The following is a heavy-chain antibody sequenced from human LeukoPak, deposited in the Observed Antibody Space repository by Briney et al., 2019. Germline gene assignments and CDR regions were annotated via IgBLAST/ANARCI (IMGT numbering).Heavy chain of an antibody. CDR2: IYYSGST. CDR3: AYGSGSYYRYYGMDV. CDR1: GGSISSYY. V-gene: IGHV4-59*01. Sequence: SETLSLTCTVSGGSISSYYWSWIRQPPGKGLEWIGYIYYSGSTNYNPSLKSRVTISVDTSKNQFSLKLSSVTAADTAVYYCAYGSGSYYRYYGMDVWGQGTMVTVSS. D-gene: IGHD3-10*01. J-gene: IGHJ6*02.